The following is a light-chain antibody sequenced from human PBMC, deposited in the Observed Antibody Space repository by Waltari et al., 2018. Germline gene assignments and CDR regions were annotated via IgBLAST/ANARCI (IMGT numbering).Light chain of an antibody. V-gene: IGLV1-40*01. J-gene: IGLJ3*02. CDR2: SNS. Sequence: QSVLTQSPSVSGAPGQRVTISCTGGSSNFGAGYDVHWYQQFPGTAPKLLIYSNSNRNSRPSGVPDRFSVSKSGTSASLAITGLEADDEAVYHCQSFDTSLSAWVFGGGTTLTVL. CDR1: SSNFGAGYD. CDR3: QSFDTSLSAWV.